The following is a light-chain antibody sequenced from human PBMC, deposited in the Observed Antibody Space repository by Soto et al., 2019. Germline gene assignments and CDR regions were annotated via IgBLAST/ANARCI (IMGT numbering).Light chain of an antibody. CDR1: SSDIGGYNF. V-gene: IGLV2-14*01. Sequence: QSALTQPASVSGSPGQSITISFTGTSSDIGGYNFVSWYQHHPGKAPKLMIFAVSNRPSGVSNRFSGSKSGNTASLTISGLQPEDEADYFCYSYTRSSTNVVGSGTKLTVL. CDR2: AVS. CDR3: YSYTRSSTNV. J-gene: IGLJ1*01.